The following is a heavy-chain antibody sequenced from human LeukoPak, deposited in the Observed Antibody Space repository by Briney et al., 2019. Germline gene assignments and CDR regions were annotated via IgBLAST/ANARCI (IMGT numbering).Heavy chain of an antibody. Sequence: GASVKVSCKTSGYSFIGNYIHWVRQAPGQGLEWMGWISPTNGATNYDQRFQGRVTLTRDTSISTAFMELSSLTSDDTAVYYCARALRSDHMDVWGKGTTVTVSS. CDR1: GYSFIGNY. V-gene: IGHV1-2*02. J-gene: IGHJ6*03. D-gene: IGHD6-19*01. CDR3: ARALRSDHMDV. CDR2: ISPTNGAT.